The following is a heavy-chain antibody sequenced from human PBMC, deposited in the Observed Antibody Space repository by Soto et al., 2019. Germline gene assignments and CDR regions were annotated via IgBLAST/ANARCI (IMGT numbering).Heavy chain of an antibody. J-gene: IGHJ6*02. V-gene: IGHV3-21*01. D-gene: IGHD2-2*01. CDR3: AFARYCSSTSCSYYYYYGLDV. CDR2: ISSSSGYI. Sequence: GGSLRLSCAASGFTFSSYSMNWVRQAPGKGLEWVSSISSSSGYISYADSVKGRFTISRANAKNSLYLQMSSLRAEDTAVYYCAFARYCSSTSCSYYYYYGLDVWGQGTTVTVSS. CDR1: GFTFSSYS.